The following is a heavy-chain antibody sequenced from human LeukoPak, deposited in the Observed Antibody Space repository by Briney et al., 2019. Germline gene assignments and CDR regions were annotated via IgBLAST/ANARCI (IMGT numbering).Heavy chain of an antibody. D-gene: IGHD2-15*01. CDR1: GFTFSSYA. J-gene: IGHJ4*02. V-gene: IGHV3-30-3*01. Sequence: AGGSLRLSCAASGFTFSSYAMHWVRQAPGKGLEWVAVISYDGSNKYYADSVKGRFTISRDNSKNTLYLQMNSLRAEDTALYYCARDMSGYCSGDRCYNMGYFDCWGQGTLVTVSS. CDR2: ISYDGSNK. CDR3: ARDMSGYCSGDRCYNMGYFDC.